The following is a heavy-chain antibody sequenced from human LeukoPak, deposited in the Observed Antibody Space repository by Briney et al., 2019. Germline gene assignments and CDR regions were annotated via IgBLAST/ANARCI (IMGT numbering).Heavy chain of an antibody. J-gene: IGHJ4*02. CDR2: IYSGGST. Sequence: GGSLRLSCAASGFTVSSNYMSWVRQAPGKGLEWVSVIYSGGSTYYADSVKGRFNISRDNSKDTLSLQMNSLRAEDTAVYYCARGKSGYSYGYWGQGNLVTVSS. CDR1: GFTVSSNY. V-gene: IGHV3-66*02. D-gene: IGHD5-18*01. CDR3: ARGKSGYSYGY.